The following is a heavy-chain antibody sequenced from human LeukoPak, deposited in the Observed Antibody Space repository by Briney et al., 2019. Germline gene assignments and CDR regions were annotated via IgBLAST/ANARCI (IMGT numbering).Heavy chain of an antibody. CDR2: IYYSGST. CDR3: ARDRAAAGTGFDY. CDR1: GGSFSGYY. V-gene: IGHV4-30-4*08. Sequence: SETLSLTCAVYGGSFSGYYWNWIRQPPGKGLEWIGYIYYSGSTYYNPSLKSRVTISVDTSKNQFSLKLSSVTAADTAVYYCARDRAAAGTGFDYWGQGTLVTVSS. J-gene: IGHJ4*02. D-gene: IGHD6-13*01.